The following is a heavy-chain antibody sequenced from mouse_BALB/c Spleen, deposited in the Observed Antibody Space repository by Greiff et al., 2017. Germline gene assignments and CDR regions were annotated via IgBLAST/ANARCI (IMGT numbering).Heavy chain of an antibody. D-gene: IGHD2-4*01. J-gene: IGHJ3*01. V-gene: IGHV2-9*02. CDR2: IWAGGST. Sequence: QVQLKQSGPGLVAPSQSLSITCTVSGFSLTSYGVHWVRQPPGKGLEWLGVIWAGGSTNYNSALMSRLSISKDNSKSQVFLKMNSLQTDDTAMYYCARDGYDYDGFAYWGQGTLVTVSA. CDR1: GFSLTSYG. CDR3: ARDGYDYDGFAY.